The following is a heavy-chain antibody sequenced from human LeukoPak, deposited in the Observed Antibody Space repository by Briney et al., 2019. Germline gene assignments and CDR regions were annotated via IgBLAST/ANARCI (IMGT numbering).Heavy chain of an antibody. CDR3: ARPQSRYCSSTSCYRNWFDP. CDR1: GGSFSGYY. D-gene: IGHD2-2*01. CDR2: INHSGST. J-gene: IGHJ5*02. V-gene: IGHV4-34*01. Sequence: SETLSLTCAVYGGSFSGYYWSWIRQPPGKGLEWIGEINHSGSTNYNPSLKSRVTISVDTSKNQFSLKLSSVTAAVTAVYYCARPQSRYCSSTSCYRNWFDPWGQGTLVTVSS.